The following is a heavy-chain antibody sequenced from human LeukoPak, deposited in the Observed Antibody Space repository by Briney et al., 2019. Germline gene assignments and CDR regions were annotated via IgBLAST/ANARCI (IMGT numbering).Heavy chain of an antibody. CDR3: ARCTWGDCTNGVCQYYFDY. Sequence: QPGRSLRLSCAASGFTFSSYAMHWVRQAPGKGLEWVAVISYGRSNKYYADSVKGRFTISRDNSKNTLYLQMNSLRAEDTAVYYCARCTWGDCTNGVCQYYFDYWGQRTLVTVSS. CDR1: GFTFSSYA. V-gene: IGHV3-30-3*01. CDR2: ISYGRSNK. D-gene: IGHD2-8*01. J-gene: IGHJ4*02.